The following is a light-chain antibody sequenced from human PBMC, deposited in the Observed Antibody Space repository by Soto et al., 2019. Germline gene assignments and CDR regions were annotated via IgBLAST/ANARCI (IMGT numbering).Light chain of an antibody. CDR3: QYYGNSPRP. CDR2: GAS. CDR1: QSVSS. J-gene: IGKJ1*01. Sequence: EIVLTQSPGTLSLSPGERATLSCRASQSVSSIAWYQQKPGQAPRLPIDGASSRATGTPDRFTGSGSGADFTLTSSRLEPEDFAVYSCQYYGNSPRPFGQGTKVDI. V-gene: IGKV3-20*01.